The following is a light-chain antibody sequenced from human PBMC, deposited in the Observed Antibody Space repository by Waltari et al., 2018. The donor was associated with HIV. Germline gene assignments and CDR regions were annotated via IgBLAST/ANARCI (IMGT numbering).Light chain of an antibody. J-gene: IGKJ3*01. CDR3: QQSYSAPT. CDR1: QNIGHY. CDR2: TAT. V-gene: IGKV1-39*01. Sequence: DIQMTQSPSSLSASIGNTVTITCRASQNIGHYLNWYQQKPGKAPTVLIYTATTLQSGVPLRFNGSGSGTDFTLTINNLRPEDFATYFCQQSYSAPTFGPGTTVDLK.